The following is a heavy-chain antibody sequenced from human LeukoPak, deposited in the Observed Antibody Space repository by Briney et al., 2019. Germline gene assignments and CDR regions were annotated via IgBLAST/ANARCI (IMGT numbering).Heavy chain of an antibody. J-gene: IGHJ4*02. CDR2: IYYSGST. Sequence: PSETLSLTCTVSGGSISSSSYYWGWIRRPPGKGLEWIGSIYYSGSTYYNPSLKSRVTISVDTSKNQFSLKLSSVTAADTAVYYCARDFESVRPLQSFHYFDYWGQGTLVTVSS. D-gene: IGHD3-9*01. V-gene: IGHV4-39*07. CDR3: ARDFESVRPLQSFHYFDY. CDR1: GGSISSSSYY.